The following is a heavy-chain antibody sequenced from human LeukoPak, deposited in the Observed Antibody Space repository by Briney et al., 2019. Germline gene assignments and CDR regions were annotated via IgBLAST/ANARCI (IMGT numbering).Heavy chain of an antibody. CDR3: ARDPYYSYYYYGMDV. Sequence: GGSLRLSRAASGFTFSSYWMSWVRQAPGKGLEWVANIKQDGSEKYYVDSVKGRFTISRDNAKNSLYLQMNSLRAEDTAVYYCARDPYYSYYYYGMDVWGQGTTVTGSS. CDR2: IKQDGSEK. J-gene: IGHJ6*02. V-gene: IGHV3-7*01. D-gene: IGHD3-10*01. CDR1: GFTFSSYW.